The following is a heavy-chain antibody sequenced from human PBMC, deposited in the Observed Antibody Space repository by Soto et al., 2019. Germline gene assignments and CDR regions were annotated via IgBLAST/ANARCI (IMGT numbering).Heavy chain of an antibody. D-gene: IGHD3-22*01. CDR3: ARDAYYDSNNWFDT. Sequence: LSLTCTVSGVSIRNYYWSWIRQPAGKGLEWIGRVYSSGSTNYNPSLKSRVTMSVDMSKNQVSLRLSSVTAADTAVYYCARDAYYDSNNWFDTWGQGTLVTVSS. CDR2: VYSSGST. J-gene: IGHJ5*02. V-gene: IGHV4-4*07. CDR1: GVSIRNYY.